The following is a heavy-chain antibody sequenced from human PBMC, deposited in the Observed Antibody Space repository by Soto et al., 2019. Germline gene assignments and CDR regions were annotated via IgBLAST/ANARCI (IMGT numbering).Heavy chain of an antibody. V-gene: IGHV4-4*02. CDR1: GGSISSSNW. Sequence: SETLSLTCAVSGGSISSSNWWSWVRQPPGKGLEWIGEIYHSGSTNYNPSLKSRVTISVDTSKNQFSLKLSSVTAADTAVYYCARRDSSSWFNWFDPWGQGTLVTVSS. CDR2: IYHSGST. CDR3: ARRDSSSWFNWFDP. J-gene: IGHJ5*02. D-gene: IGHD6-13*01.